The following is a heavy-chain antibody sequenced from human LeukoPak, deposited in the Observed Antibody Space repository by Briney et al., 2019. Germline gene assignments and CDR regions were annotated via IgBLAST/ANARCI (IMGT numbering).Heavy chain of an antibody. CDR2: IRRKTDGETT. D-gene: IGHD2-21*01. CDR1: GFTFGDYA. Sequence: PGGSLRLSCTASGFTFGDYAMSWVRQVPGKGLEWVGRIRRKTDGETTDHAAPVKGRFTISRDDSKNTLYLQMNSLKTEDTAMYYCVTDLVIKGYFDYWGQGALVTVSS. J-gene: IGHJ4*02. V-gene: IGHV3-15*01. CDR3: VTDLVIKGYFDY.